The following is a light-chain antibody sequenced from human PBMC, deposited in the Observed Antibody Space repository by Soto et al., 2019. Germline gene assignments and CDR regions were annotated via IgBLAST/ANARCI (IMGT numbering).Light chain of an antibody. CDR3: QSYDSSLSGVV. CDR2: TNI. CDR1: SSNIEAGYD. V-gene: IGLV1-40*01. J-gene: IGLJ2*01. Sequence: QSALTQPPSASGTPGQRVSISCSGSSSNIEAGYDVHWYQHLPGTAPKLLIYTNINRPSGVPDRFSGSNSGTSASLAITGLQAEDEADYYCQSYDSSLSGVVFGGGTKLTVL.